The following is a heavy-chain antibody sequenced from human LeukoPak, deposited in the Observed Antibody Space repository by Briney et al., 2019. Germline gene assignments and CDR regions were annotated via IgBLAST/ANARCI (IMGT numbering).Heavy chain of an antibody. CDR1: GFTFSSYA. V-gene: IGHV3-74*01. Sequence: GGSLRLSCAASGFTFSSYAMSWVRQAPGKGLVWVSGTSPDGTTTNYADSMKGRFTISRDNAKDTLYLQMNSLRAEDTAVYYCMRSFDYWGQGTLVTVSS. CDR2: TSPDGTTT. J-gene: IGHJ4*02. CDR3: MRSFDY.